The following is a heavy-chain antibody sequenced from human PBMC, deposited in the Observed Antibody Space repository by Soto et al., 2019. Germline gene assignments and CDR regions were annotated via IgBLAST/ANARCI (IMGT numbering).Heavy chain of an antibody. Sequence: EVQLVESGGGLVQPGGSLRLSCAASGFIFTNYDIYWVRQATGKGLEWVSAIGTAGDTYYSDSVKGRFTISREDAKSSVYLQMTSLSAGDTAVYFCARDLDDRYKGSMHVWGQGTTVTVSS. CDR3: ARDLDDRYKGSMHV. V-gene: IGHV3-13*01. J-gene: IGHJ6*02. CDR2: IGTAGDT. D-gene: IGHD3-22*01. CDR1: GFIFTNYD.